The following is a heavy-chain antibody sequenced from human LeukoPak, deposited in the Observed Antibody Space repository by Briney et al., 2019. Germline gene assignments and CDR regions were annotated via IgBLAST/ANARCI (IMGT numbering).Heavy chain of an antibody. D-gene: IGHD3-22*01. CDR1: GFTFGDYA. Sequence: PGGSLRLSCTACGFTFGDYAMSWVRQAPGKGLEWVGFIRSKAYGGTTEYAASVKGRFTISRDDSKSIAYLQMNSLKTEDTAVYYCTTYYDSMGGHFDYWGQGTLVTVSS. CDR2: IRSKAYGGTT. V-gene: IGHV3-49*04. J-gene: IGHJ4*02. CDR3: TTYYDSMGGHFDY.